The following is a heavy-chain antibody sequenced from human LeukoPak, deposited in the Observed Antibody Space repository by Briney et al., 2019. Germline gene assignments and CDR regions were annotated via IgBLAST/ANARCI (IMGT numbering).Heavy chain of an antibody. D-gene: IGHD4-17*01. CDR2: INHSGST. J-gene: IGHJ4*02. CDR1: GGSFSGYY. Sequence: SETLSLTCAVYGGSFSGYYWSWIRQPPGKGLEWIGEINHSGSTNYNPSLKSRVTISVDTSKNQFSLKLSSVTAADTAVYYRARRGLRATVTYLPYFDYWGQGTLVTVSS. CDR3: ARRGLRATVTYLPYFDY. V-gene: IGHV4-34*01.